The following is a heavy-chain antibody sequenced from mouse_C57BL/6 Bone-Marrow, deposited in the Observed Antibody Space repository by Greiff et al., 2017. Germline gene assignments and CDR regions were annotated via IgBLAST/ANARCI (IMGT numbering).Heavy chain of an antibody. D-gene: IGHD2-12*01. CDR2: ISSGGSYT. V-gene: IGHV5-6*01. J-gene: IGHJ3*01. CDR1: GFTFSSYG. Sequence: VQLKESGGDLVKPGGSLKLSCAASGFTFSSYGMSWVRQTPDKRLEWVATISSGGSYTYYPDSVKGRFTISRDNAKNTLYLQMSSLKSEDTAMYYCARFFYSPFAYWGQGTLVTVSA. CDR3: ARFFYSPFAY.